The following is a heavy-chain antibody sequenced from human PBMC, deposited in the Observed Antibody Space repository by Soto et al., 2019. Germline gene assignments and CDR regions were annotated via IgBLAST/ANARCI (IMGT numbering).Heavy chain of an antibody. Sequence: QVQLVQSGAEVKRPGSSVKISCKTSGGTFRNHAISWVRQAPGQGLQWVGGIIPILGTTKYAQKFQGRITMTADESTSTVYMELTSLRSEDGAVYYCAAGGKNGYIKWGQGTQVTVSS. CDR1: GGTFRNHA. V-gene: IGHV1-69*01. J-gene: IGHJ4*02. CDR3: AAGGKNGYIK. CDR2: IIPILGTT. D-gene: IGHD1-1*01.